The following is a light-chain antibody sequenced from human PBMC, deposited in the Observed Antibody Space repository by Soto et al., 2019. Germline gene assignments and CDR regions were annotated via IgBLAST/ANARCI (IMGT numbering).Light chain of an antibody. CDR3: QSYDGLSGSRV. J-gene: IGLJ3*02. CDR2: GNT. CDR1: NSNIGARYD. V-gene: IGLV1-40*01. Sequence: QSVLTQPPSVSGAPGQRVTISCTGSNSNIGARYDVHWYQQFPGTAPKLLIYGNTNRPSGIPDRFSGARSGTSASLAITGLQAEDEAHYYCQSYDGLSGSRVLGVGTKLTVL.